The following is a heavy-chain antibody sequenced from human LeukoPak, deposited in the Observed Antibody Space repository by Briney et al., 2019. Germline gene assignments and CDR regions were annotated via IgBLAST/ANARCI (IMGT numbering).Heavy chain of an antibody. D-gene: IGHD3-16*01. CDR2: ISWNSGSI. J-gene: IGHJ3*02. V-gene: IGHV3-9*03. CDR1: GFTFDDYA. Sequence: PGRSLRLSCAASGFTFDDYAMHWVRQAPGKGLEWVSGISWNSGSIGYADSVKGRFTISRDNAKNSLYLQMNSLRAEDMALYYCAKGGLDDAFDIWGQGTMVIVSS. CDR3: AKGGLDDAFDI.